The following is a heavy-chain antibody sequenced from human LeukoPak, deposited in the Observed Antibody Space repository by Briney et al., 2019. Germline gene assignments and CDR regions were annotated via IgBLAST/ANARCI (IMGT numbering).Heavy chain of an antibody. V-gene: IGHV4-39*01. Sequence: SETLSLTCTVSGGSISSSSYYWGWIRQPPGKGLEWIGSIYYSGSTYYNPSLKSRVTISVDTSKNQFSLKLSSVTAADTAVYYCARGRDRRLLYWFDPWGQGTLVTVSS. D-gene: IGHD2-21*02. CDR1: GGSISSSSYY. CDR2: IYYSGST. CDR3: ARGRDRRLLYWFDP. J-gene: IGHJ5*02.